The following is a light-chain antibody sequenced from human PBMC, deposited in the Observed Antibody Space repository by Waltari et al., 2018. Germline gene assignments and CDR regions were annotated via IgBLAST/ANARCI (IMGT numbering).Light chain of an antibody. CDR1: SSNIGSNT. V-gene: IGLV1-44*01. CDR3: AAWDDSLNAWV. CDR2: GNH. Sequence: QSVLTQPPSASGTPGQSVTISCSGSSSNIGSNTVNWYQQLPGTAPNLLPSGNHQRPAGVPDRFSASKSGTSASLAISGLQAGDGADFYCAAWDDSLNAWVFGGGT. J-gene: IGLJ3*02.